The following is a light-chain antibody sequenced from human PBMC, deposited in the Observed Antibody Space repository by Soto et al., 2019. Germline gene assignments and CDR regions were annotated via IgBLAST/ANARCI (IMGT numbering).Light chain of an antibody. V-gene: IGKV3D-20*01. CDR2: DAS. Sequence: EIVLTQSPATLSLSPGERATLSCGASQSVSNSYLAWYQQKPGLAPRLLIYDASSTATGIPDRFSGSGSGTEFTLTISRLEPEDFAVYYCQPYGSSPWTFGQGTKLEIK. CDR1: QSVSNSY. J-gene: IGKJ2*01. CDR3: QPYGSSPWT.